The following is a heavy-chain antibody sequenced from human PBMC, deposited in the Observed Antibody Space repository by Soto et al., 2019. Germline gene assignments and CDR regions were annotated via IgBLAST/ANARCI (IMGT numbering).Heavy chain of an antibody. Sequence: QVQLEQSAPEVKKPGASVKVSCKASGYTFTTYAISWVRQAPGQGLEWLGWINTHNGNTNYAQNLQGRVTMTADTSTSTASMDLRSLRAHQTAIYYVASEGSTLLLYYVLDAWGQGTMVTVSS. J-gene: IGHJ4*01. CDR1: GYTFTTYA. V-gene: IGHV1-18*01. D-gene: IGHD3-10*02. CDR2: INTHNGNT. CDR3: ASEGSTLLLYYVLDA.